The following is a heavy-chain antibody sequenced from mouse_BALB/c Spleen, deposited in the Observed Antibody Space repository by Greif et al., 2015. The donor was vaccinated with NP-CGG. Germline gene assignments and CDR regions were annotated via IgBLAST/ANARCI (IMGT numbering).Heavy chain of an antibody. CDR2: ISSGGSYT. Sequence: EVNVVESGGGLVKPGGSLKLSCAASGFTFSSYAMSWVRQSPEKRLEWVAEISSGGSYTYYPDTVTGRFTISRDNAKNTLYLEMSSLRSEDTAMYYCARLITTGGYAMDYWGQGTSVTVSS. D-gene: IGHD2-4*01. CDR3: ARLITTGGYAMDY. CDR1: GFTFSSYA. V-gene: IGHV5-9-4*01. J-gene: IGHJ4*01.